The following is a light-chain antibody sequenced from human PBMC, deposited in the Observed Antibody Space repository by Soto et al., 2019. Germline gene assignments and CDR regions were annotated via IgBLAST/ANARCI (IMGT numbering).Light chain of an antibody. V-gene: IGLV4-69*01. Sequence: QLVLTQSPSASASLGASVKLTCTLSSGHSSYAIAWHQKQPGKGPRYLMDLNNDGSHTKGDGIPDRFSGSSSGADRYLIISSLQSEDEGDYYCQTWGTGFQFFGGGTKLTVL. J-gene: IGLJ2*01. CDR1: SGHSSYA. CDR2: LNNDGSH. CDR3: QTWGTGFQF.